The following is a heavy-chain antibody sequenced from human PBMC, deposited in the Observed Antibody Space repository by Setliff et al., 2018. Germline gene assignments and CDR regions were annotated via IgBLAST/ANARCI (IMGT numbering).Heavy chain of an antibody. J-gene: IGHJ3*01. V-gene: IGHV1-18*01. CDR3: ARFGGSCSSSSCYASDL. Sequence: ASVKVSCKASGYIFTTYGFNWVRQAPGQGLEWMGMISTYTGKTTYAQKFQGRVTMTTDTSTGTGYMEPRSLRSDDTAVYFCARFGGSCSSSSCYASDLWGQGTRVTVSS. CDR1: GYIFTTYG. D-gene: IGHD2-2*01. CDR2: ISTYTGKT.